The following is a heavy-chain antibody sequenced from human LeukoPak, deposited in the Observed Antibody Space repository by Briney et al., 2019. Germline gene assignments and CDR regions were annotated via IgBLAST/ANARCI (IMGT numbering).Heavy chain of an antibody. Sequence: GGSLRLSCAASGFTFSSYAMSWVRQAPGKGLEWVSAISGSGGSTYYADSVKGRFTISRDNSKNTLYLQMNSLRAEDTAVYYRAKVMVGGYYYFAFDIWGQGTMVTVSS. V-gene: IGHV3-23*01. CDR1: GFTFSSYA. CDR3: AKVMVGGYYYFAFDI. D-gene: IGHD3-22*01. CDR2: ISGSGGST. J-gene: IGHJ3*02.